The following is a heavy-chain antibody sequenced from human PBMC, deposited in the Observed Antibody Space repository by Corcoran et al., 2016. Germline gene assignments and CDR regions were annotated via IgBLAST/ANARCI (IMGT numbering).Heavy chain of an antibody. CDR2: IDWDDK. D-gene: IGHD3-22*01. V-gene: IGHV2-70*01. CDR1: GFSLSTSGMC. CDR3: VRTDSSGYCDRGPIAFFDY. Sequence: QVTLRESGPALVKPTQTLTLTCTFSGFSLSTSGMCVSWIRQPPGKALEWLALIDWDDKYYSTSLKTRLTISKDTSKNKVVLTMTNMDPVDTAPDYCVRTDSSGYCDRGPIAFFDYWGQGTLVTVSS. J-gene: IGHJ4*02.